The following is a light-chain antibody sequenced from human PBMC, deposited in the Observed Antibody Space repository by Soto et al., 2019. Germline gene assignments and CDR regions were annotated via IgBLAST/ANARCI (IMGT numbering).Light chain of an antibody. CDR2: KAS. CDR1: QTISSW. Sequence: DIQLTQSPSTLSGSVGDRVTITCRASQTISSWLAWYQQKPGKAPKLLIYKASTLKSGVPSRFSGSGSATEFTLTISTLQHDDFPTYYCQNYNSYSEAFGQGTK. CDR3: QNYNSYSEA. J-gene: IGKJ1*01. V-gene: IGKV1-5*03.